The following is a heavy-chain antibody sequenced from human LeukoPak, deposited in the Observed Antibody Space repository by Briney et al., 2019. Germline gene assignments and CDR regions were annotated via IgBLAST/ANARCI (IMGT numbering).Heavy chain of an antibody. CDR2: ISGSGGST. Sequence: QPGGSLRLSCAASGFTFSSYAMSWVRQAPGKGLEWVSAISGSGGSTYYADSVKGRFTISRDNSKNTLYLQMNSLRAEDTAIYYCARDEKDGPLWYWGQGILVFVSS. CDR1: GFTFSSYA. V-gene: IGHV3-23*01. CDR3: ARDEKDGPLWY. D-gene: IGHD2-15*01. J-gene: IGHJ4*02.